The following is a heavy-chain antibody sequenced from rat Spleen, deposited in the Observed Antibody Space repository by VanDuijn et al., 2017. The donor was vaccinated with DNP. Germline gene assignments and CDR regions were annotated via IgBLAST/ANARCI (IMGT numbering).Heavy chain of an antibody. CDR3: TTFEGRDA. V-gene: IGHV5S10*01. D-gene: IGHD1-11*01. J-gene: IGHJ4*01. CDR1: GFTFSDCN. CDR2: IIYDGSRT. Sequence: EVQLVESGGGLVQSGRSLKLSCATSGFTFSDCNMAWVRQAPKKGLEWVATIIYDGSRTYYRNSVKGRFTISRDNAKSTLYLQMDRLRSEDTATYYCTTFEGRDAWGQGTSVTVSS.